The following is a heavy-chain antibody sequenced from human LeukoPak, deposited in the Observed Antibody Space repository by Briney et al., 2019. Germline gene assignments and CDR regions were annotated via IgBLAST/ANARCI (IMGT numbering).Heavy chain of an antibody. D-gene: IGHD6-13*01. Sequence: TGGSLRLSCAASGFTFSSFAMNWVRQAPGMGLEWVAVITTNGRSTSYADSVKGRFTISRDNSKNTLYLQMNNLRAEDTALYYCAREPAGYVDYWGQGILVTVSS. J-gene: IGHJ4*02. CDR3: AREPAGYVDY. CDR2: ITTNGRST. V-gene: IGHV3-23*01. CDR1: GFTFSSFA.